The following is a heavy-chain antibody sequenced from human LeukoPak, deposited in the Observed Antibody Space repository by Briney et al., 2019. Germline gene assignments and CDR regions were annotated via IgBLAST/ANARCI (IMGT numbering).Heavy chain of an antibody. CDR3: AKVVYPLTGYYSYYFDY. D-gene: IGHD3-9*01. V-gene: IGHV3-9*01. J-gene: IGHJ4*02. Sequence: GGSLRLSCAASGFTFYDYAMHWVRQAPGKGLEGVSGISWNSGSIGYADSVKGRFTISRDNAKNSLYLQMNSLRAEDTALYYCAKVVYPLTGYYSYYFDYWGQGTLVTVSS. CDR2: ISWNSGSI. CDR1: GFTFYDYA.